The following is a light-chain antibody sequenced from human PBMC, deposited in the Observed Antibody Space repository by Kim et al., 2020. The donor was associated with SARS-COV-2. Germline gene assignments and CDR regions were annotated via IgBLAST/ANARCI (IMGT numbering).Light chain of an antibody. CDR3: VLYMGSGISV. CDR1: SGSVSTGHF. J-gene: IGLJ3*02. V-gene: IGLV8-61*01. Sequence: GGTVTLTCALSSGSVSTGHFPSWYQQTPGQSPRTLIYSTNTRSSGVPDRFSGSILGNRAALTITGAQADDESNYYCVLYMGSGISVFGGGTQLTVL. CDR2: STN.